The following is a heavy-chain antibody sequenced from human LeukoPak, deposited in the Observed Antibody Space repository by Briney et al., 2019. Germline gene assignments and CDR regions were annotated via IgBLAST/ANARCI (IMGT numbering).Heavy chain of an antibody. CDR2: IHYRGST. J-gene: IGHJ5*02. CDR1: GGSISSRSYY. CDR3: ARIIAAAGTSWFDP. V-gene: IGHV4-39*07. Sequence: SETLSLTCTVSGGSISSRSYYWGWIRQPPGKGLEWIGSIHYRGSTYYNPSLKSRVTISIDTSKNQFSLNLSSVTAADTAVYYCARIIAAAGTSWFDPWGQGTLVTVSS. D-gene: IGHD6-13*01.